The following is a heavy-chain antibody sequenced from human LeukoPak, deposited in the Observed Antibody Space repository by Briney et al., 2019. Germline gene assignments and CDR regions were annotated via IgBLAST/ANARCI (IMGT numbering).Heavy chain of an antibody. Sequence: PGGSLRLSCAASGFTFSSYGMHWVRQAPGKGLEWVSLISSDGRHIYHTDSVKGRITIFRDNAKNTLYLQMHSLRADDTGVYYCAGGPGIGYWGQGTLVTVSS. CDR2: ISSDGRHI. CDR1: GFTFSSYG. CDR3: AGGPGIGY. D-gene: IGHD3-10*01. J-gene: IGHJ4*02. V-gene: IGHV3-21*01.